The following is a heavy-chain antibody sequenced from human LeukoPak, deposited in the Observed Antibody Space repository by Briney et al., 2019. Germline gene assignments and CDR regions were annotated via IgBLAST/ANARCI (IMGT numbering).Heavy chain of an antibody. V-gene: IGHV3-7*02. D-gene: IGHD3-22*01. CDR2: IKQDGSEK. CDR1: GFTFSNYW. J-gene: IGHJ4*02. Sequence: AGGSLRLSCAASGFTFSNYWMIWVRQAPGKGLEWVGNIKQDGSEKRYADSVRGRFSISRDNAKNSVYLQMNSLRDEDTAVYYCVRVGDYYDSGGYQGFDYWGQGTLVTVSS. CDR3: VRVGDYYDSGGYQGFDY.